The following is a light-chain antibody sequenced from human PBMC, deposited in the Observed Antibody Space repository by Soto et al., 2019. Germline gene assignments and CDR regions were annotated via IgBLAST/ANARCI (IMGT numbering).Light chain of an antibody. CDR3: HQYGSSPWT. Sequence: EIVMTQSPATLSVSPGEIATLSFSASQTVSSARLAWFQQKPGQAPRLLIYGASSRAPGIPDRFSGSGSETDFTLTITRLESEDFAVYSCHQYGSSPWTFGQGTKVDIK. V-gene: IGKV3-20*01. CDR1: QTVSSAR. J-gene: IGKJ1*01. CDR2: GAS.